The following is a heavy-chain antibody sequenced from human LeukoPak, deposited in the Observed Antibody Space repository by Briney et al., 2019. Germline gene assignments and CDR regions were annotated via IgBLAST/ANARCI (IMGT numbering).Heavy chain of an antibody. J-gene: IGHJ4*02. D-gene: IGHD3-10*01. Sequence: ASVKVSCKASGYTFTGYYMHWVRQAPGQGLEWMGWINPNSGGTNYAQKFQGRVTMTRDTSITTAYMELSRLNSDDTAVYDCAWDGEMVRGFPDLAYWGKEPLVTVSS. V-gene: IGHV1-2*02. CDR1: GYTFTGYY. CDR3: AWDGEMVRGFPDLAY. CDR2: INPNSGGT.